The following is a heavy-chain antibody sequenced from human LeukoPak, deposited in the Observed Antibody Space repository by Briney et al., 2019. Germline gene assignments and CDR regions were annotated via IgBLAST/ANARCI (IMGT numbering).Heavy chain of an antibody. Sequence: SETLSLTCTVSGGSISSGSYYWSWIRQPAGKGLEWIGRIYTSGSTNYNPSLKSRVTISVDTSKNQFSLMLSSVTAADTAVYYCARQYCSGGSCYYDYWGQGTLVTVSS. CDR3: ARQYCSGGSCYYDY. D-gene: IGHD2-15*01. J-gene: IGHJ4*02. CDR2: IYTSGST. V-gene: IGHV4-61*02. CDR1: GGSISSGSYY.